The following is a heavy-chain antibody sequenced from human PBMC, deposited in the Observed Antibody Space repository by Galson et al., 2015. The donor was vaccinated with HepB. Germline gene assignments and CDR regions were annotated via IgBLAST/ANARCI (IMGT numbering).Heavy chain of an antibody. Sequence: QSGAEVKKPGESLRISCKASGYTFTSYYMHWVRQAPGQGLEWMGIINPSGGSTSYAQKFQGRVTMTRDTSTSTVYMELSSLRSEDTAVYYCARLWGTAMSGAAGWVDYWGQGTLVTISS. CDR2: INPSGGST. D-gene: IGHD5-18*01. V-gene: IGHV1-46*01. CDR1: GYTFTSYY. CDR3: ARLWGTAMSGAAGWVDY. J-gene: IGHJ4*02.